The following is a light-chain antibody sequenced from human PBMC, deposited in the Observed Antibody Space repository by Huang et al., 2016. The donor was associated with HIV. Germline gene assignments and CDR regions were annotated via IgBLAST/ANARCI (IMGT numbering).Light chain of an antibody. V-gene: IGKV3-15*01. CDR3: QQYNDFRST. Sequence: ETVMTQSPVPLSVSPGGRASLSCRSSQIVSSHLAWYQQKPGQAPRLLIYAASTRATGVPARFSGSGAGTEFTLTISTLQSEDSAVYYCQQYNDFRSTFGPGTRVEIK. CDR2: AAS. J-gene: IGKJ3*01. CDR1: QIVSSH.